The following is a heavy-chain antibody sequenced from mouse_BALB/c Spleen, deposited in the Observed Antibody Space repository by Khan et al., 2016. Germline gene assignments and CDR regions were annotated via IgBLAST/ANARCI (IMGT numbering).Heavy chain of an antibody. CDR3: ARWGYYYGSSYGWFAY. D-gene: IGHD1-1*01. J-gene: IGHJ3*01. CDR2: INPNTGYT. Sequence: VQLQESGAELAKPGASVKMSCNASGYTFTDYWMHWVKQRPGQGLEWIGYINPNTGYTEYNQKFKDKATLTADKSSSTAYMQLSSLTSEDSAVYYCARWGYYYGSSYGWFAYWGQGTLVTVSA. V-gene: IGHV1-7*01. CDR1: GYTFTDYW.